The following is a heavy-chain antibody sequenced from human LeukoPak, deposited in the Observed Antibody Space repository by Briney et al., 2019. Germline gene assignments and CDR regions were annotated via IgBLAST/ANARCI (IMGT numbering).Heavy chain of an antibody. CDR3: ARRVVAENWFDP. D-gene: IGHD2-15*01. CDR1: GYSLTSYW. Sequence: GESLKISCKGSGYSLTSYWIGWVRQMPGKGLEWMGIIYPGDSDTRYSPSFQGQVTISPDKSISTAYLQWSSLKASNAAMSYCARRVVAENWFDPWGQGTLVTVSS. V-gene: IGHV5-51*01. J-gene: IGHJ5*02. CDR2: IYPGDSDT.